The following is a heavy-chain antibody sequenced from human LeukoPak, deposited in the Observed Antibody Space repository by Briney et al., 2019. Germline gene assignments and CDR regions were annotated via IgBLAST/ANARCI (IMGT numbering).Heavy chain of an antibody. CDR1: GFTFRSCE. Sequence: GGSLRLSCSASGFTFRSCEMKAVRQAPGKGLEWVSYISSSGSTIYYADSVKGRFTISRDNAKNSLYLQMNSLRAEHTAVYYCAINMAAVCDYLGQGTLVTVSS. CDR3: AINMAAVCDY. V-gene: IGHV3-48*03. CDR2: ISSSGSTI. D-gene: IGHD6-13*01. J-gene: IGHJ4*02.